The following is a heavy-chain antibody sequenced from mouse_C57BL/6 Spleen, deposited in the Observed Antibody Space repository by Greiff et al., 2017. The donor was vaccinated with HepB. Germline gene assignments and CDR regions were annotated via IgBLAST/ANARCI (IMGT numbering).Heavy chain of an antibody. V-gene: IGHV1-76*01. Sequence: QVQLQQSGAELVRPGASVKLSCKASGYTFTDYYINWVKQRPGQGLEWIARIYHGSGNTYYNEKFKGKATLTAEKSSSTAYMQLSSLTSEDSAVYFCARLYDYEAWFAYWGQGTLVTVSA. CDR3: ARLYDYEAWFAY. D-gene: IGHD2-4*01. CDR1: GYTFTDYY. J-gene: IGHJ3*01. CDR2: IYHGSGNT.